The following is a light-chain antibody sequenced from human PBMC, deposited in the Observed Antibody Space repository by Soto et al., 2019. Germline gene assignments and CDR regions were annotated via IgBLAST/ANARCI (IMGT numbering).Light chain of an antibody. J-gene: IGKJ4*01. CDR2: AAS. CDR1: EGFSNY. Sequence: DIRMTQSASSLSASLGDRVTTTWRASEGFSNYLAWFQQKPGKAPSLLIYAASTLQSGVPSRFSGSGSATDFTLTINDLQPDDVATYYCQKYNNGGPLTFGGGTKVDIK. CDR3: QKYNNGGPLT. V-gene: IGKV1-27*01.